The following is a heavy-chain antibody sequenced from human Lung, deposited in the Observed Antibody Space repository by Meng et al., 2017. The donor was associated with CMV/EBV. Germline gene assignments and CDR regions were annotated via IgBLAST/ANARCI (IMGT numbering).Heavy chain of an antibody. CDR2: IPHRGSS. V-gene: IGHV4-4*02. CDR3: LRRSGGSV. J-gene: IGHJ1*01. D-gene: IGHD3-10*01. CDR1: GDSITNHNW. Sequence: QVQLRESGPARVKPSETLSLTCAVSGDSITNHNWWAWVRQPPGKGLEWIGEIPHRGSSAYNPSLKSRVSMSIDKSKNQFSLKLTSVTAADMAVYHCLRRSGGSVWGQGTLVTVSS.